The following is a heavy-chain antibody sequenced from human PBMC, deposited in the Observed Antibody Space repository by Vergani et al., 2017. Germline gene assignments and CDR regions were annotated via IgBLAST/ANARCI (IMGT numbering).Heavy chain of an antibody. V-gene: IGHV4-4*09. CDR2: IYTSGST. CDR1: GGSISSYY. CDR3: AGRVYDYDSSGYRETQNAFDI. Sequence: QVQLQQWGAGLLKPSETLSLTCTVSGGSISSYYWSWIRQPPGTGLEWIGYIYTSGSTNYNPSLKSRVTISVDTSKNQFSLKLSSVTAADTAVYYCAGRVYDYDSSGYRETQNAFDIWGQGTMVTVSS. D-gene: IGHD3-22*01. J-gene: IGHJ3*02.